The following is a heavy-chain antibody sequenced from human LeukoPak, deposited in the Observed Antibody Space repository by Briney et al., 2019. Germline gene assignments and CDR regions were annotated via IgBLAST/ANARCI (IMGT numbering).Heavy chain of an antibody. J-gene: IGHJ6*03. CDR2: ITRGSIYT. Sequence: GGSLRLSCAASGFTFSNYNMNWVRQTPGKGLEWVSSITRGSIYTFYADSVKGRFTISRDNAKNSLSLQMNSLRAEDTAVYYCARDPYNGSYGDDYYYYMDVWGKGTAVTISS. V-gene: IGHV3-21*01. CDR1: GFTFSNYN. D-gene: IGHD1-26*01. CDR3: ARDPYNGSYGDDYYYYMDV.